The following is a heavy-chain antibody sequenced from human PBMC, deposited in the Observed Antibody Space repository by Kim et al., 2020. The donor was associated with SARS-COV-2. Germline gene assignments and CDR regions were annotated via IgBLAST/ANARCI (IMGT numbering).Heavy chain of an antibody. Sequence: SVKVSCKASGGTFSSYAISWVRQAPGQGLEWMGGIIPIFGTANYAQKFQGRVTITADESTSTAYMELSSLRSEDTAVYYCARSRTAMILNYFDYWGQGTLVTVSS. CDR1: GGTFSSYA. CDR2: IIPIFGTA. J-gene: IGHJ4*02. V-gene: IGHV1-69*13. CDR3: ARSRTAMILNYFDY. D-gene: IGHD5-18*01.